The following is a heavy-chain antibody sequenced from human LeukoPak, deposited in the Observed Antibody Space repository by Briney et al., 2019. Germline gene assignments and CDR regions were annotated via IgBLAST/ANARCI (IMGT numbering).Heavy chain of an antibody. CDR1: GYTFTGYY. Sequence: GASVKVSCKASGYTFTGYYMHWVRQAPGQGLEWMGWINPNSGGTNYAQKFQGRVTMTRDTSISTAYMELSRLRSDDTAVYYCAREESGYDNDWFDPWGQGTLVTVSS. V-gene: IGHV1-2*02. CDR2: INPNSGGT. CDR3: AREESGYDNDWFDP. J-gene: IGHJ5*02. D-gene: IGHD5-12*01.